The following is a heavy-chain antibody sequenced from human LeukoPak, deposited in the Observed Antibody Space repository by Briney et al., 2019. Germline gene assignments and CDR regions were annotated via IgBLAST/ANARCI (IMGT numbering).Heavy chain of an antibody. CDR2: IYHSGST. J-gene: IGHJ3*02. D-gene: IGHD5-18*01. Sequence: SETLSLTCAVSGGSISSGGYSWSWIRQPPGKGLEWIGYIYHSGSTYYNPSLKSRVTISVDRSKNQFSLKLSSVTAADTAVYYRARFRGYNNAFDIWGQGTMVTVSS. V-gene: IGHV4-30-2*01. CDR3: ARFRGYNNAFDI. CDR1: GGSISSGGYS.